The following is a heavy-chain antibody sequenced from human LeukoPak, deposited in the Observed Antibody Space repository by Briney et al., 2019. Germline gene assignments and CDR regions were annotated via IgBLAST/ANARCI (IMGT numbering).Heavy chain of an antibody. CDR2: ISGSGGST. D-gene: IGHD4-11*01. CDR3: AKARPTVTTGLIDY. CDR1: RFTFSSYA. J-gene: IGHJ4*02. Sequence: TGGSLRLSCAGYRFTFSSYAMSWVRQAPGKGLEWVSAISGSGGSTYYADSVKGRFTISRDNSKNTLYLQMNSLRAEDTAVYYCAKARPTVTTGLIDYWGQGTLVTVSS. V-gene: IGHV3-23*01.